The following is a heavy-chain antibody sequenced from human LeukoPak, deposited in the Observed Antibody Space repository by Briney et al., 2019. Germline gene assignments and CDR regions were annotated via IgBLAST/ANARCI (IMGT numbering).Heavy chain of an antibody. CDR3: IHYGSGSYSTDY. CDR1: GGTFSSYA. Sequence: AASVKVSCKASGGTFSSYAISWVRQAPGQGLEWMGGIIPIFGTANYAQKFQGRVTITTDESTSTAYMELSSLRSEDTAVYYCIHYGSGSYSTDYWGQGTLVTVSS. V-gene: IGHV1-69*05. J-gene: IGHJ4*02. D-gene: IGHD3-10*01. CDR2: IIPIFGTA.